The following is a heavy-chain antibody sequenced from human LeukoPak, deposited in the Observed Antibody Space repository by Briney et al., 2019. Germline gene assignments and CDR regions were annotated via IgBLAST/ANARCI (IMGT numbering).Heavy chain of an antibody. Sequence: SETLSLTCTVSGGSISSSSYYWGWIRQPPGKGLEWIGTIYYSGTTYYNPSLESRITISEDTSKNQFSLTLRSVTAADTAVYYCARQISDYYYYYIVVWGKGTTVTVSS. CDR3: ARQISDYYYYYIVV. V-gene: IGHV4-39*01. CDR2: IYYSGTT. D-gene: IGHD3-3*01. CDR1: GGSISSSSYY. J-gene: IGHJ6*03.